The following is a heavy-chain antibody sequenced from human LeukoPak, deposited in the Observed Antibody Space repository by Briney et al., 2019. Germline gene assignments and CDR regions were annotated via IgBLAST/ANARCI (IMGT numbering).Heavy chain of an antibody. CDR3: ARDRISGWFDP. CDR1: GYTFTNYY. Sequence: GASVKVSCKASGYTFTNYYMHWVRQAPGQGLEWMGIINPSGGSTSYAQKFQGRVTMTRDMSTSTVYMELSSLRSEDTAVYYCARDRISGWFDPWGQGTLVTVSS. CDR2: INPSGGST. V-gene: IGHV1-46*01. J-gene: IGHJ5*02.